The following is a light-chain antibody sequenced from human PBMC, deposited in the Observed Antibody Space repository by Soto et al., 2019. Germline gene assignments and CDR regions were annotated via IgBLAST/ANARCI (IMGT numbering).Light chain of an antibody. CDR1: SSNIGNNG. J-gene: IGLJ1*01. V-gene: IGLV1-36*01. Sequence: QSVLTQAPSVSEAPRQRVTISCSGSSSNIGNNGVNWYQQLPGKAPKLLIYYDDLKPSGVSDRFSGSKSGTSASLAISGLQSEDEADYYCAAWDDSLNAYVFGIGTKV. CDR2: YDD. CDR3: AAWDDSLNAYV.